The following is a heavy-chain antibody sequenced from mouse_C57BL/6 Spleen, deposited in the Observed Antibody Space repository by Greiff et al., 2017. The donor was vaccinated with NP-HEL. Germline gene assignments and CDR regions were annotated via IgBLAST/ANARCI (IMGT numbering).Heavy chain of an antibody. CDR1: GYAFSSYW. Sequence: QVQLKESGAELVKPGASVKISCKASGYAFSSYWMNWVKQRPGKGLEWIGQIYPGDGDTNYNGKFKGKATLTADKSSSTAYMQLSSLTSEDSAVYFCARSSRTDYAMDYWGQGTSVTVSS. V-gene: IGHV1-80*01. CDR3: ARSSRTDYAMDY. J-gene: IGHJ4*01. D-gene: IGHD1-1*01. CDR2: IYPGDGDT.